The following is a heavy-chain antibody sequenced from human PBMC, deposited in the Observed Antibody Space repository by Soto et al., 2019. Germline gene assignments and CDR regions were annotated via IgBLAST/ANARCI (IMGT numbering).Heavy chain of an antibody. CDR1: GYTFTSYA. D-gene: IGHD2-2*01. V-gene: IGHV1-3*01. J-gene: IGHJ3*02. CDR2: INAGNGNT. CDR3: AREEGVVPLLHAFDI. Sequence: ASVKVSCKASGYTFTSYAMHWVRQAPGQRLEWMGWINAGNGNTKYSQKFQGRVTITRDTSASTAYMELSSLRSEDTAVYYCAREEGVVPLLHAFDIWGQGTMVTVSS.